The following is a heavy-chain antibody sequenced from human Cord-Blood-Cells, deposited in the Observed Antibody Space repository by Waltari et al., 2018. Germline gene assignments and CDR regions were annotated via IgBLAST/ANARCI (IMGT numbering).Heavy chain of an antibody. CDR1: GGSISSGGYD. V-gene: IGHV4-31*03. CDR2: IYYSGGT. Sequence: QVQLQESGPGLVKPSQTLSLTCTVSGGSISSGGYDWSWIRQHPGKGLEWIGYIYYSGGTYYNPSLKSRVTISVDTSKNQFSLKLSSVTAADTAVYYCARDIAAADDDAFDIWGQGTMVTVSS. D-gene: IGHD6-13*01. J-gene: IGHJ3*02. CDR3: ARDIAAADDDAFDI.